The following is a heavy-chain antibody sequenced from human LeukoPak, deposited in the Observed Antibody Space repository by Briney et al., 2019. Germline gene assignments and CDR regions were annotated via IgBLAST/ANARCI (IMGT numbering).Heavy chain of an antibody. J-gene: IGHJ3*02. V-gene: IGHV3-30*04. D-gene: IGHD3-10*01. CDR2: ISYDGSNK. Sequence: PGGSLRLSCAASGFTFSSYAMHWVRQAPGKGLEWVAVISYDGSNKYYADSVKGRFTISRDNSKNTLYLQMNSLRAEDTAVYYCARGLSGSYPWGAFDIWGQGTTVTVSS. CDR3: ARGLSGSYPWGAFDI. CDR1: GFTFSSYA.